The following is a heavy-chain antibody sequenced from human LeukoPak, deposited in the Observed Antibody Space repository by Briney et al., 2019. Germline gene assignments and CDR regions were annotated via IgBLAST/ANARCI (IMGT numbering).Heavy chain of an antibody. V-gene: IGHV3-23*01. D-gene: IGHD3-22*01. J-gene: IGHJ4*02. CDR3: AKGTSRRYDSSGYYVGAGYYFDY. CDR2: ISSSGDNA. Sequence: GGSLRLSCAASGFIFRSFAMSWVRQAPGKGLEWVSVISSSGDNAYYADSVKGRFTISRDNSKNILYLQMKSLRAEDTAVYYCAKGTSRRYDSSGYYVGAGYYFDYWGQGTQVTVSS. CDR1: GFIFRSFA.